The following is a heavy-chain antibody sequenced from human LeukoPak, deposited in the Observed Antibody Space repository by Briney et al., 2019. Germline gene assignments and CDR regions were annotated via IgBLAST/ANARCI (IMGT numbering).Heavy chain of an antibody. D-gene: IGHD3-3*01. Sequence: PGGPLRLSCAASGFTFSSYSMNWVRQAPGKGLEWVSSISSSSSYIYYADSVKGRFTISRDNAKNSLYLQMNSLRAEDTAVYYCARDRYYDFWSGYYRENYFDYWGQGTLVTVSS. CDR2: ISSSSSYI. CDR3: ARDRYYDFWSGYYRENYFDY. J-gene: IGHJ4*02. CDR1: GFTFSSYS. V-gene: IGHV3-21*01.